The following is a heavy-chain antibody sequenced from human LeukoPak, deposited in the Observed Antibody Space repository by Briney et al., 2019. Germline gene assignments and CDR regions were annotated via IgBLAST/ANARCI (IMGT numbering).Heavy chain of an antibody. CDR2: ISGSGGST. J-gene: IGHJ5*02. CDR3: AKDAAYDSSGLNWFDA. V-gene: IGHV3-23*01. Sequence: PGGSLRLSCAASGFTFSSYAMSWVRQAPGKGLEWVSAISGSGGSTYYADSVKGRFTISRDNSKNTLYLQMNSLRAEDTAVYYCAKDAAYDSSGLNWFDAWGQGTLVTVSS. CDR1: GFTFSSYA. D-gene: IGHD3-22*01.